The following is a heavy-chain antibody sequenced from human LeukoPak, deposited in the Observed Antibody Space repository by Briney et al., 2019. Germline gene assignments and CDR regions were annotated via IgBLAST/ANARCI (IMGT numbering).Heavy chain of an antibody. D-gene: IGHD3-16*01. J-gene: IGHJ4*02. Sequence: GGSLRLSCAASGFIFSDYYVTWIRQAPGKGLEWVSYISSSGSTTYYADSVKGRVTISRDNAKNSLYLQMNSLRAEDTAVYYCARAPRGGRYFDYWGQGVLVTVSS. V-gene: IGHV3-11*01. CDR3: ARAPRGGRYFDY. CDR2: ISSSGSTT. CDR1: GFIFSDYY.